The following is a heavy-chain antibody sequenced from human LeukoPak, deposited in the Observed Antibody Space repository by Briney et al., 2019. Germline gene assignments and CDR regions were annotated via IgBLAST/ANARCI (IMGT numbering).Heavy chain of an antibody. CDR2: IWYDGSNK. CDR3: GRSDLVATIDAFDF. D-gene: IGHD5-12*01. Sequence: PGGSLTLSCAASGFTFSSYVLHWVRQAPGKGLEWVAVIWYDGSNKYYADSVKGRFTISRNNSKNTLYLQMNRLRAEDTAVYHCGRSDLVATIDAFDFWGQGTLVTVSS. V-gene: IGHV3-33*01. J-gene: IGHJ4*02. CDR1: GFTFSSYV.